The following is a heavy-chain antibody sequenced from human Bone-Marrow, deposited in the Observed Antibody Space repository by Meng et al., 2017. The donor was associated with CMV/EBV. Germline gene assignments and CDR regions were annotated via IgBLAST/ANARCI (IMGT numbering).Heavy chain of an antibody. V-gene: IGHV3-33*01. J-gene: IGHJ3*02. D-gene: IGHD4-17*01. CDR2: IWYDGSNK. CDR3: ARAPVYGDYDSDAFDI. CDR1: GFTFSSYG. Sequence: SCKAPGFTFSSYGMHWVRQAPGKGLEWVAVIWYDGSNKYYADSVKGRFTISRDNSKNTLYLQMNSLRAEDTAVYYCARAPVYGDYDSDAFDIWGQGTMVTVSS.